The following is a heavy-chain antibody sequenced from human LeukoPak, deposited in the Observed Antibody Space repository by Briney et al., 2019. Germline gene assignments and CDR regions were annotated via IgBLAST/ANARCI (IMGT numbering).Heavy chain of an antibody. CDR3: ARGRYSSGWYWFDP. D-gene: IGHD6-19*01. V-gene: IGHV1-2*02. CDR1: GYTLTGYY. CDR2: INPNSGGT. Sequence: GASVKVSCKASGYTLTGYYIHWVRQAPGQGLEWMGWINPNSGGTNYAQQFQGRVTMTRDTSISTVYMELGRLRPDDTAVYYCARGRYSSGWYWFDPWGQGTLVTVSS. J-gene: IGHJ5*02.